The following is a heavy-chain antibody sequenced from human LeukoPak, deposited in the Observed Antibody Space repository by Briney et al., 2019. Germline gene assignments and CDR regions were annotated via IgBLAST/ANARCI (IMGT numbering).Heavy chain of an antibody. J-gene: IGHJ4*02. CDR3: ARDRNTYCSGGSCASHY. V-gene: IGHV3-21*01. CDR1: GFTFSSYS. CDR2: ISSSSSYI. D-gene: IGHD2-15*01. Sequence: GGSLRLSCAASGFTFSSYSMNWVRQAPGKGLEWVSSISSSSSYIYYADSVKGRFTISRDNAKNSLYLQMNSLRAEDTAVYYCARDRNTYCSGGSCASHYSGQGTLVTVSS.